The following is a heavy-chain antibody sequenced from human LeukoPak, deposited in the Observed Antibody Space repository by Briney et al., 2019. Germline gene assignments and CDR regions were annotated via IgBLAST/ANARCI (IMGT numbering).Heavy chain of an antibody. CDR1: GYTFTSYA. V-gene: IGHV1-3*01. Sequence: ASVKVSCKASGYTFTSYAMHWVRQAPGQRLEWMGWINAGNGNTKYPQKFQGRVTITRDTSASTVYMELSSLRSEDTAVYYCARDRSPYSSSWLFDYWGQGTLVTVSS. J-gene: IGHJ4*02. CDR2: INAGNGNT. CDR3: ARDRSPYSSSWLFDY. D-gene: IGHD6-13*01.